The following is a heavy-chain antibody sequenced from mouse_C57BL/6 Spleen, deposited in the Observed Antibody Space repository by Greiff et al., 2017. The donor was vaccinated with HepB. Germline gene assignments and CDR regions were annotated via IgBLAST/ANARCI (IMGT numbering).Heavy chain of an antibody. D-gene: IGHD2-1*01. CDR2: ISSGGDYI. J-gene: IGHJ2*01. Sequence: EVKLVESGEGLVKPGGSLKLSCAASGFTFSSYAMSWVRQTPEKRLEWVAYISSGGDYIYYADTVKGRFTISRDNARNTLYLQMSSLKSEDTAMYYCTRDGNYGYFDYWGQGTTLTVSS. V-gene: IGHV5-9-1*02. CDR3: TRDGNYGYFDY. CDR1: GFTFSSYA.